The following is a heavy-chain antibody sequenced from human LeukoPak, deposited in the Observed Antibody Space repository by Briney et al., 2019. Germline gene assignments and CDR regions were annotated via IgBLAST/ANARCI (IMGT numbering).Heavy chain of an antibody. Sequence: QPGGSLRLSCAASGFTFDDYAMHWVRQAPGKGLEWVSLISGDGGSAYYADSVKGRFTISRDNSKNSLYLQMNSLRTEDTALYYCAKDSPDYYDSSDPQGYWGQGTLVTVSS. CDR2: ISGDGGSA. V-gene: IGHV3-43*02. D-gene: IGHD3-22*01. CDR1: GFTFDDYA. CDR3: AKDSPDYYDSSDPQGY. J-gene: IGHJ4*02.